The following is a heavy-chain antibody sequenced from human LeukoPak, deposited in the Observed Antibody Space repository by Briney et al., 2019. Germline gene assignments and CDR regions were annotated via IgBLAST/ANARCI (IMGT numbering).Heavy chain of an antibody. D-gene: IGHD5-24*01. Sequence: QPGGSLSLSCAASGFTFSVAGMTWVRQAPGKGLEWVSLIGASGESTYHADSVKGRFTISRDNSKNTLSLQMNSLRVEDTAMYFCAMDLHLSTWGQGTMVTVSS. CDR3: AMDLHLST. CDR2: IGASGEST. CDR1: GFTFSVAG. J-gene: IGHJ3*01. V-gene: IGHV3-23*01.